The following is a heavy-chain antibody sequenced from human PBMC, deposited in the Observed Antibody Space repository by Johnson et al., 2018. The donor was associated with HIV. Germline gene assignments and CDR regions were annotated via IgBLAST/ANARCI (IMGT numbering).Heavy chain of an antibody. CDR3: AKDRGGLAYCGGDCYLYDAFDI. D-gene: IGHD2-21*01. CDR1: GFTFSTYV. Sequence: QVQLVESGGGVVQPGRSLRLSCAASGFTFSTYVMHWVRQAPGKGLEWVAVISYDGSDKSYADSVKGRLPIYRDNSKNTLYLQMNSLRAEDTAVYYCAKDRGGLAYCGGDCYLYDAFDIWGQGTMVTVSS. CDR2: ISYDGSDK. V-gene: IGHV3-30*18. J-gene: IGHJ3*02.